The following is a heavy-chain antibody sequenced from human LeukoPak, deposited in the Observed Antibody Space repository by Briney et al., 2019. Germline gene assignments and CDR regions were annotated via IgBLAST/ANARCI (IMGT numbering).Heavy chain of an antibody. CDR1: GGSISSGSYY. Sequence: SETLSLTCTVSGGSISSGSYYWSWIRQPAGKGLEWIGRIYTSGSTNYNPSLKSRVTMSVDTSKNQFSLKLSSVTAADTAVYYCARDRGHFDWLPQGPYYYYMDVWGKGTTVTISS. J-gene: IGHJ6*03. V-gene: IGHV4-61*02. D-gene: IGHD3-9*01. CDR3: ARDRGHFDWLPQGPYYYYMDV. CDR2: IYTSGST.